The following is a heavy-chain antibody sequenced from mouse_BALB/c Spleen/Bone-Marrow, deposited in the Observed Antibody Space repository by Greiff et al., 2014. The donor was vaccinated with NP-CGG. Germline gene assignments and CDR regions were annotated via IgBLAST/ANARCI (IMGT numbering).Heavy chain of an antibody. CDR3: ARRRDYDYFDY. Sequence: EVQLQQSGGDLVKPGGSLKLSCAASGFTFSNYGMSWVRQIPDKRLERVATISSGGTYTFYPDSVKGRFTISRDNTKNTLTLQMTSLKSEDTAMYYCARRRDYDYFDYWGQGTTLTVSS. J-gene: IGHJ2*01. V-gene: IGHV5-6*01. CDR1: GFTFSNYG. D-gene: IGHD2-4*01. CDR2: ISSGGTYT.